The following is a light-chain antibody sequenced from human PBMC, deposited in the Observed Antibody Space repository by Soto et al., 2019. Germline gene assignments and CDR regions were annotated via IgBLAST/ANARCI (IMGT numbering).Light chain of an antibody. J-gene: IGKJ1*01. Sequence: ETVMTQSPDTLSLSPGEIATLSCRASQSVSSSYLAWYQQKPGQAPRLLIYGASSRATGIPDRFSGSGSGTDFTLTISRLEPEDFAVYYCQLYGSSPRTFGPGTQVDIK. CDR1: QSVSSSY. CDR2: GAS. V-gene: IGKV3-20*01. CDR3: QLYGSSPRT.